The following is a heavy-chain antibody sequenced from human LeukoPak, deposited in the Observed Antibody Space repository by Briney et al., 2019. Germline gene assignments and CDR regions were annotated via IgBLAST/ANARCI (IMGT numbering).Heavy chain of an antibody. J-gene: IGHJ5*02. Sequence: GGSLRLSCAVSGFTFSSYSMNWVRQAPGKGLEWVSSISSSSSYIYYADSVKGRFTISRDNAKNSLYLQMNSLRAEDTAVYYCARGRGDYVFSVDWFDPWGQGTLVTVSS. CDR2: ISSSSSYI. CDR1: GFTFSSYS. V-gene: IGHV3-21*01. CDR3: ARGRGDYVFSVDWFDP. D-gene: IGHD4-17*01.